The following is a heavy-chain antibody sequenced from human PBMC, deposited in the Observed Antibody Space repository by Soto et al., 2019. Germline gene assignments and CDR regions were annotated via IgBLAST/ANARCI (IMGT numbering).Heavy chain of an antibody. V-gene: IGHV3-48*01. CDR1: GFIFSSYS. CDR3: ARDISDYN. J-gene: IGHJ4*02. D-gene: IGHD4-17*01. CDR2: ISSSSSTR. Sequence: VQLVESGGGLVQPGGSLRLSCAVSGFIFSSYSMNWVRQAPGKGLEWVSYISSSSSTRYYADSVKGRFTISRDNAKNSLFLQMNSLRAEDTAVYYGARDISDYNWGQGTLVTVSS.